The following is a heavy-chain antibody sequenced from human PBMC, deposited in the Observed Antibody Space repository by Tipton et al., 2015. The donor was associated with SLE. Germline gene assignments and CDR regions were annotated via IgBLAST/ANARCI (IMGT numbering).Heavy chain of an antibody. V-gene: IGHV4-31*03. CDR1: GGSISSGGYY. Sequence: TLSLTCTVSGGSISSGGYYWSWIRQHPGKGLEWIGYIYYSGSTYYNPSLKSRVTISVDTSKNQFSLKLSSVTAADAAVYYCARGGGADAFDICGQGTMVTVSS. CDR3: ARGGGADAFDI. CDR2: IYYSGST. J-gene: IGHJ3*02.